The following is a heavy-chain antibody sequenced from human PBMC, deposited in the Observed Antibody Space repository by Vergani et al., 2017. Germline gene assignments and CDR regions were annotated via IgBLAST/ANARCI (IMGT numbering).Heavy chain of an antibody. Sequence: QVQLQESGPGLVKPSETLSLTCTVSGGSISSYYWSWIRQPPGKGLEWIGYIYYSGSTNYNPSLQSRVTISVDTSKNQFSLKLSSVTAADTAVYYWARNLGGVVDRWGQGTLVTVSS. CDR3: ARNLGGVVDR. D-gene: IGHD2-21*01. V-gene: IGHV4-59*01. CDR2: IYYSGST. CDR1: GGSISSYY. J-gene: IGHJ5*02.